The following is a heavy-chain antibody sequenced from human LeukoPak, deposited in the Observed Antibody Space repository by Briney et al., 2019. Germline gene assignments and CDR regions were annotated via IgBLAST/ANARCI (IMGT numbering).Heavy chain of an antibody. CDR3: ARGPDYDYVWGSYRPQVGLDY. CDR1: GYTFTSYA. V-gene: IGHV1-3*01. D-gene: IGHD3-16*02. CDR2: INAGNGNT. J-gene: IGHJ4*02. Sequence: ASVKVSCKASGYTFTSYAMHWVRQAPGQRLEWMGWINAGNGNTKYSQKFQGRVTITRDTSASTAYMELSSLRSEDTAVYYCARGPDYDYVWGSYRPQVGLDYWGQGTLVTVSS.